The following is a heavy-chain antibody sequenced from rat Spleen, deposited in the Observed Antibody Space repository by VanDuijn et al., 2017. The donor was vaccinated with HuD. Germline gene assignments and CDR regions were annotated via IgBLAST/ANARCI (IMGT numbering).Heavy chain of an antibody. D-gene: IGHD1-9*01. Sequence: EVQLVESGGGLVQPGGSMKLSCEASGFTFINYYMAWVRQAPTKGLEWVASISNGGGNIYYRDTVKGRFTISRDNAKTTLYLQLDRLRSEDTATYYCARQYAGYNSYYFDYWGQGVMVTVSS. CDR1: GFTFINYY. J-gene: IGHJ2*01. CDR2: ISNGGGNI. V-gene: IGHV5-25*01. CDR3: ARQYAGYNSYYFDY.